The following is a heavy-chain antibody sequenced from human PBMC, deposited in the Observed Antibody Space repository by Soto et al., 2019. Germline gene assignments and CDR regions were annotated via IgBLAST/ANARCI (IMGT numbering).Heavy chain of an antibody. J-gene: IGHJ4*02. D-gene: IGHD3-22*01. CDR3: VRGPDYEGYFDY. Sequence: QVRLVQSGAEVKKTGSSVKVSCEASGTTFSNFAIGWVRQAPGQGLEWMGGIILPFGTPNYAQKFQDRVTISADESMTTVYMELRRLRSGDTAVYYCVRGPDYEGYFDYWGQGTLVTVAS. V-gene: IGHV1-69*12. CDR1: GTTFSNFA. CDR2: IILPFGTP.